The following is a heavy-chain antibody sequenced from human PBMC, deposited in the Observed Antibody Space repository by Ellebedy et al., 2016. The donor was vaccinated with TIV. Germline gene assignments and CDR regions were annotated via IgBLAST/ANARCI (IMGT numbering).Heavy chain of an antibody. CDR1: GFTFSNYW. CDR2: IKQDGSEK. CDR3: ARDQWLGRAYYFDS. J-gene: IGHJ4*02. Sequence: GESLKISCAASGFTFSNYWMSWVRQAPGKGLEWVANIKQDGSEKYYVDSVKGQFSISRDNAKNSLYVQMNSLRDEDTAVYYCARDQWLGRAYYFDSWGQGTLVTVSS. V-gene: IGHV3-7*01. D-gene: IGHD6-19*01.